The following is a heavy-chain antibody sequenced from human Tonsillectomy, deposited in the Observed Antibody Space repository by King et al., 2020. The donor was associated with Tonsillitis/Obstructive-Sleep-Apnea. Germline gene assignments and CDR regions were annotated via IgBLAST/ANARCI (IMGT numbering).Heavy chain of an antibody. CDR2: ISYDGSNK. V-gene: IGHV3-30*18. D-gene: IGHD3-22*01. CDR1: GFTFSSYG. J-gene: IGHJ4*02. Sequence: VQLVESGGGVVQPGRSLRLSCAASGFTFSSYGMHWFRQAPGKGLEWVAVISYDGSNKYYADSVKGRFTISRDNSKNTLYLQMNSLRAEDTAVYYCAKFERTYYYDSSGSLIDYWGQGTLVTVSS. CDR3: AKFERTYYYDSSGSLIDY.